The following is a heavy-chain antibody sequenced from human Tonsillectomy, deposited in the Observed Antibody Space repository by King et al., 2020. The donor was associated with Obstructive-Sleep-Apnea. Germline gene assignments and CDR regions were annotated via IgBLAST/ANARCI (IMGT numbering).Heavy chain of an antibody. J-gene: IGHJ4*02. CDR3: ARGGPLAVIPFLGDY. V-gene: IGHV3-74*01. Sequence: VQLVESGGGSVQPGGSLRLSCADSAFTFSNYWMHWGRQAPGQGLVWVARINTDGSNTSDSYAENLNGRFTSSRDNAKNTLYLQMNSLRVEDTAVYYCARGGPLAVIPFLGDYWGQGTLVTVSS. D-gene: IGHD3-16*01. CDR2: INTDGSNT. CDR1: AFTFSNYW.